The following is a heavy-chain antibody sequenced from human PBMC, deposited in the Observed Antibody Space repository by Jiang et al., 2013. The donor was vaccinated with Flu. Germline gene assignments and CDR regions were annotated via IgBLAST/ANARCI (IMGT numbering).Heavy chain of an antibody. CDR3: ARRRGMDV. Sequence: GLVKPSETLSLTCTVSGGSISSSSYSWGWIRQPPGKGLEWIGSIYYSGNTYYNPSLKSRVTISIDTSKNQFSLNLSSVTAADTAVYYCARRRGMDVWGQGTTVTVSS. CDR1: GGSISSSSYS. CDR2: IYYSGNT. J-gene: IGHJ6*02. V-gene: IGHV4-39*01.